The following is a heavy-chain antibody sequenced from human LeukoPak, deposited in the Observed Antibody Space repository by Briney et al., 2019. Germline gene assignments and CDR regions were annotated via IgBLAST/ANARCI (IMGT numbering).Heavy chain of an antibody. V-gene: IGHV3-7*01. J-gene: IGHJ5*02. CDR2: IKQDGSDK. CDR1: GFTFSIYT. Sequence: GGSLRLSCAASGFTFSIYTMNWVRQAPGKGLEWVANIKQDGSDKYYVDSVKGRFTISRDNAKNSLYLQMNGLRAEDTAVYYCARYHYDSSGYFSWGQGTLVTVSS. CDR3: ARYHYDSSGYFS. D-gene: IGHD3-22*01.